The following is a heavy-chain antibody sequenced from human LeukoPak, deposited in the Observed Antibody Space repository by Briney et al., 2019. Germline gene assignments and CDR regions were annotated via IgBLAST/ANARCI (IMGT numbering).Heavy chain of an antibody. CDR2: INSDGGTT. V-gene: IGHV3-74*01. CDR1: GFIFSDHH. D-gene: IGHD3-10*01. J-gene: IGHJ4*02. CDR3: ATDSYVSGSYYRLFY. Sequence: PGGSLRLSCAASGFIFSDHHMDWVRQAPGKGLVWVSGINSDGGTTTYADSVKGRFTISRDNAKNTLYLQMNNLRAEDTAIYYCATDSYVSGSYYRLFYWGQGTLVTVSS.